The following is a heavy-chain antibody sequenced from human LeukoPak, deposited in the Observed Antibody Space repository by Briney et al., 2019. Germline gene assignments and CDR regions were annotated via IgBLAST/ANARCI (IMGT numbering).Heavy chain of an antibody. CDR1: GFTFSSYE. J-gene: IGHJ3*02. CDR3: AKGRVAAAGRGVAFDI. V-gene: IGHV3-48*03. Sequence: GGSLRLSCAASGFTFSSYEMNWVRQAPGKGLEWVSYISSSGSTIYYADSVKGRFTISRDNSKNTLYLQMNSLRAEDTAVYYCAKGRVAAAGRGVAFDIWGQGTMVTVSS. CDR2: ISSSGSTI. D-gene: IGHD6-13*01.